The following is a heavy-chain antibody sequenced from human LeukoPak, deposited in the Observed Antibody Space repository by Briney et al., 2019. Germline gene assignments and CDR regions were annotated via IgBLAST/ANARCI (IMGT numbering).Heavy chain of an antibody. D-gene: IGHD3-10*01. CDR1: GFTFSSYS. CDR3: ARDRAWFGEPYNWFDP. V-gene: IGHV3-21*01. CDR2: ISSSSSYI. Sequence: GGSLRLSCAASGFTFSSYSMNWVRQAPGKGLEWVSSISSSSSYIYYADSVKGRFTISRDNAKNSLYLQMNSLRAEDTAVYYCARDRAWFGEPYNWFDPWGQGTLVTVSS. J-gene: IGHJ5*02.